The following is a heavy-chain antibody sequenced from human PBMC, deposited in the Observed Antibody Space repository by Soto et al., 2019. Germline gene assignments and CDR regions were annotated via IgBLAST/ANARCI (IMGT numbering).Heavy chain of an antibody. CDR3: AGDSSSWSAR. CDR1: DFTFSSYS. V-gene: IGHV3-21*01. J-gene: IGHJ5*02. D-gene: IGHD6-13*01. CDR2: ISSSSSYI. Sequence: GGSLRLSCAASDFTFSSYSMNWGRQDPGKGLEWVSSISSSSSYIYYADSVKGRFTISRDNAKNSLDLQMISLRDEDTAVYYCAGDSSSWSARWGQGTLVTVSS.